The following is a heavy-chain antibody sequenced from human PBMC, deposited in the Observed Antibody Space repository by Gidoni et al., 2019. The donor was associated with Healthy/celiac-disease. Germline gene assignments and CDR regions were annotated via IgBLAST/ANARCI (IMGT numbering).Heavy chain of an antibody. Sequence: QVQLVQSGAEGKKPGASVKVSCKASGYTFTNYDINWVRQATGQGLEWMGWMNPNSGNTGYAQKFQGRVTMTRNTSISTAYMELSSLRSEDTAVYYCARAMHDYGDPNWFDPWGQGTLVTVSS. CDR2: MNPNSGNT. CDR3: ARAMHDYGDPNWFDP. V-gene: IGHV1-8*01. CDR1: GYTFTNYD. J-gene: IGHJ5*02. D-gene: IGHD4-17*01.